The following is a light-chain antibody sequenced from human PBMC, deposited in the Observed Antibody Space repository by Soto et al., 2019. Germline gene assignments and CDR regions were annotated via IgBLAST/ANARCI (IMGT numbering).Light chain of an antibody. J-gene: IGKJ1*01. CDR1: QSVSSSN. CDR3: QHYGSSPWT. Sequence: EIVFTQSPGTLSLSPGERATLYCRASQSVSSSNLAWYQQKLGQSPRLIIYGASSRATGIPERFSGSGAGPDFTLPISRLEPEDVAVDFCQHYGSSPWTFGQGTKVDI. V-gene: IGKV3-20*01. CDR2: GAS.